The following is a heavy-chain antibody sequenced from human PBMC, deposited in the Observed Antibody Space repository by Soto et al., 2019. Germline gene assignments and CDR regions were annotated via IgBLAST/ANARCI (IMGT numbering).Heavy chain of an antibody. J-gene: IGHJ6*02. CDR3: ASQSISGSHSYYYYGMDV. Sequence: GESLKISCKGSGYIFTSYWISWVRQMPGKGLEWMGRIDPSDSYTNYSPSFQGHVTISADKSISTAYLQWSSLKASDTAMYYCASQSISGSHSYYYYGMDVWGQGTTVTVSS. CDR2: IDPSDSYT. V-gene: IGHV5-10-1*01. CDR1: GYIFTSYW. D-gene: IGHD1-26*01.